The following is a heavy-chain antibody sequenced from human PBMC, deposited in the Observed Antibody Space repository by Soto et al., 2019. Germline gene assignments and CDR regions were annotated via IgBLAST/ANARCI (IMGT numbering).Heavy chain of an antibody. J-gene: IGHJ5*02. CDR3: ARAPITMIRGVIISNWFDP. CDR2: INSDGSDT. Sequence: GGPMRLSCAASGITFSCYWLHWLRQAPGKGLVWVSRINSDGSDTSYADSVKGRFTISRDNAKNTLYLQMNSLRAEDTSVYYCARAPITMIRGVIISNWFDPWGQGTLVTVSS. D-gene: IGHD3-10*01. V-gene: IGHV3-74*01. CDR1: GITFSCYW.